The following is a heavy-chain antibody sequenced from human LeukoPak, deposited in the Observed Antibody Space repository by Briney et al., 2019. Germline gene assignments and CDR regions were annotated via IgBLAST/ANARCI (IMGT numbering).Heavy chain of an antibody. J-gene: IGHJ4*02. CDR2: INPSDGGT. CDR1: GYTFTRYY. CDR3: ASHGSGVQASFDY. D-gene: IGHD3-10*01. Sequence: ASVKVSCKASGYTFTRYYMHWVRQAPGQGLEWVGVINPSDGGTSYAQKFQGRVTMTRDTSTSTVYMELSGLRSEDTAVYYCASHGSGVQASFDYWGQGTLVTVSS. V-gene: IGHV1-46*01.